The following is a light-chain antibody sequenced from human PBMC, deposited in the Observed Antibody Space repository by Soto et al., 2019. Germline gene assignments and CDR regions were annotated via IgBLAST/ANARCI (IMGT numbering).Light chain of an antibody. V-gene: IGKV1-5*01. CDR1: QSISSW. CDR3: QQLNTYPRT. CDR2: AAS. Sequence: DIQMTQSPSTLSASVGDRVTITCRASQSISSWLAWYQQKPGKAPKVLIYAASTLQSRAPSRFSGSGSGTDFTLTISSLQPDDFATYFCQQLNTYPRTFGQGTKVDIK. J-gene: IGKJ1*01.